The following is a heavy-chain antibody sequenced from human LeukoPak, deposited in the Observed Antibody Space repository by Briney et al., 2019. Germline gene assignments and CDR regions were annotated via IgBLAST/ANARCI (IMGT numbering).Heavy chain of an antibody. CDR1: GFTFNSYS. V-gene: IGHV3-23*01. D-gene: IGHD3-10*01. CDR3: AKGSSGSYYGHFDY. J-gene: IGHJ4*02. Sequence: GGSLRLSCAASGFTFNSYSMNWVRQAPGKGLEWVSAISGSGGSSYYADSVKGRFTISRDNSKNTLYMQMNSLRAEDTAVYYCAKGSSGSYYGHFDYWGQGTLVTVSS. CDR2: ISGSGGSS.